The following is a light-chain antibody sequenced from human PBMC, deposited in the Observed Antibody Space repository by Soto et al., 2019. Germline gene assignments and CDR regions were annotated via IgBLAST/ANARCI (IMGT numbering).Light chain of an antibody. V-gene: IGKV3-15*01. CDR2: DAS. J-gene: IGKJ1*01. CDR1: QSVSSN. CDR3: QQYGSSGT. Sequence: EIVMTQSLDTLSVYPGERATLSCRASQSVSSNLAWYQQKPGQAPRLLIYDASTRAPGFPARFSGSGSGTDFTLTISRLEPEDFAVYYCQQYGSSGTSAQGTKADIK.